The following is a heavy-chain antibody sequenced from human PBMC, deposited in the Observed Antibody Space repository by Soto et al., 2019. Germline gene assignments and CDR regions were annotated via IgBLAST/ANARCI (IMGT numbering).Heavy chain of an antibody. J-gene: IGHJ4*02. CDR3: AREDPPSSN. CDR2: ISAYNGNT. CDR1: GYTFTSYA. Sequence: ASVKVSCKASGYTFTSYAMHLVRQAPGQGLEWMGWISAYNGNTNYAQKLQGRVTMTTDTSKSTAYMELRSLRSDDTAVYYCAREDPPSSNWGQGTLVTVSS. D-gene: IGHD6-6*01. V-gene: IGHV1-18*01.